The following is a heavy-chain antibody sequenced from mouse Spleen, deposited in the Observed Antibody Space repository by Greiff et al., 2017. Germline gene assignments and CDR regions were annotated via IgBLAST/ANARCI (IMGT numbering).Heavy chain of an antibody. Sequence: QVQLQQSGAELARPGASVKLSCKASGYTFTSYGISWVKQRTGQGLEWIGEIYPRSGNTYYNEKFKGKATLTADKSSSTAYMELRSLTSEDSAVYFCARITTMVPRGAMDYGGQGTSVTVSS. J-gene: IGHJ4*01. CDR1: GYTFTSYG. CDR3: ARITTMVPRGAMDY. V-gene: IGHV1-81*01. CDR2: IYPRSGNT. D-gene: IGHD1-1*01.